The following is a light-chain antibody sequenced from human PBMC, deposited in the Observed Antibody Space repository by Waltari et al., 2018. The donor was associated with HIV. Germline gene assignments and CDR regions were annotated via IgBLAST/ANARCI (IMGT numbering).Light chain of an antibody. CDR3: QVWDSSSDHAV. J-gene: IGLJ7*01. CDR1: NIGRKT. CDR2: DDS. V-gene: IGLV3-21*02. Sequence: SYVLTQPPSVSVAPGQTARITCGGNNIGRKTVHWYQQRPGQAPVLVVYDDSARPSGIPERFSGSNSGNTATLTISRVEAGDEADYYCQVWDSSSDHAVFGGGTQLTVL.